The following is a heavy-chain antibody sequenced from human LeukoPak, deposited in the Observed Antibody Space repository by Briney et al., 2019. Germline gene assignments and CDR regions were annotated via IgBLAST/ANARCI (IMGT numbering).Heavy chain of an antibody. J-gene: IGHJ4*02. CDR3: VRDFRSADY. CDR2: ICPDGTVT. V-gene: IGHV3-74*01. CDR1: GFTFSTYC. Sequence: HAGGSLRLSCAASGFTFSTYCMHWVRQAPGKGPMWVSRICPDGTVTNYADSVKARFIISRDNARNTVYLQMNSLRVEDTAVYYCVRDFRSADYWGQGTLVTGSS.